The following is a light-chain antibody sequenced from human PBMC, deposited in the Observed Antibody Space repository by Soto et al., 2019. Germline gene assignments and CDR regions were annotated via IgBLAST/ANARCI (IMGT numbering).Light chain of an antibody. CDR1: QTVRNNY. J-gene: IGKJ4*01. V-gene: IGKV3-20*01. CDR3: QQFRSYPLT. CDR2: DAS. Sequence: ELTQSAGTLSLSQEERATLSCMGSQTVRNNYLAWYQQKPGQAPRLMIYDASSRATGIPDRFSGGGSGTDCTLTISRLEPEDFAVYYCQQFRSYPLTFGGGTKVDIK.